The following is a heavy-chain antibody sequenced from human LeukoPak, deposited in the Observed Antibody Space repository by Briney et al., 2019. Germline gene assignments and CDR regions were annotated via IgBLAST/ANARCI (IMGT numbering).Heavy chain of an antibody. CDR2: ISPSGITT. V-gene: IGHV3-11*01. Sequence: GGSLRLSCAVSGFTFSDHHVSWIRQAPGKGLDWLSYISPSGITTKYADSVKGRFTVSRDNAKNSVFLQLNNLRVEDTAVYFCARQRSSYYFDSWGQGTLVTVSS. CDR3: ARQRSSYYFDS. D-gene: IGHD6-19*01. CDR1: GFTFSDHH. J-gene: IGHJ4*02.